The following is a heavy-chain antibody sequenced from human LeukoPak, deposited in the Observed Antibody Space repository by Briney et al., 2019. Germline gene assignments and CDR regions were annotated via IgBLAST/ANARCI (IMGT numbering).Heavy chain of an antibody. CDR2: IYYNGST. J-gene: IGHJ4*02. CDR3: AGPGYSSGWTPDY. V-gene: IGHV4-59*08. D-gene: IGHD6-19*01. CDR1: AGSISGFH. Sequence: PSETLSLTCTVSAGSISGFHWSWIRQPPGKGPEWIGYIYYNGSTTYNPSLKSRVTISVDTSKNQFSLKLNSVTAADTAVYYCAGPGYSSGWTPDYWGQGTLVTVSS.